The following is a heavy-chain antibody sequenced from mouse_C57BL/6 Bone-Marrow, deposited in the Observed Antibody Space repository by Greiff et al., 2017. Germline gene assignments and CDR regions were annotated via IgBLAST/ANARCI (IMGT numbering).Heavy chain of an antibody. D-gene: IGHD2-4*01. Sequence: DVQLVESEGGLVQPGSSMKLSCTASGFTFSDYYMAWVRQVPEKGLEWVANINYDGSSTYYLDSLKSRFIISRDNAKNILYLQMSSLKSEDTATYYCAIIYYDYDDGAYYCDYWGQGTTLTVSS. J-gene: IGHJ2*01. V-gene: IGHV5-16*01. CDR2: INYDGSST. CDR1: GFTFSDYY. CDR3: AIIYYDYDDGAYYCDY.